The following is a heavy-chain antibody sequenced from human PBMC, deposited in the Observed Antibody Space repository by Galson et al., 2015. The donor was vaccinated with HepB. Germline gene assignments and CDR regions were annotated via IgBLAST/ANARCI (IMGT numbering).Heavy chain of an antibody. V-gene: IGHV3-30*02. CDR3: AKDLIPAGRWLQPLLDY. CDR1: GFTFSGYG. J-gene: IGHJ4*02. D-gene: IGHD5-24*01. CDR2: IRYDGSNK. Sequence: SLRLSCAASGFTFSGYGMHWVRQAPGKGLEWVAFIRYDGSNKYYADSVKGRFTISRDNSKNTLYLQMNSLRAEDTAVYYCAKDLIPAGRWLQPLLDYWGQGTLVTVSS.